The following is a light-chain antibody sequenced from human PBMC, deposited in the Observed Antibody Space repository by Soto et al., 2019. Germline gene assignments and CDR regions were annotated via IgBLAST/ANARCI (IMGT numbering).Light chain of an antibody. CDR3: QVWDNNSDHVV. V-gene: IGLV3-21*02. J-gene: IGLJ2*01. CDR2: HDS. CDR1: NIGGKS. Sequence: SCELTQPPSVSVAPGQTATMTCGGTNIGGKSVHWYQQKPGQAPVVVVYHDSDRPSGISERFSGSNSGNTATLTISRVEAGDEAVYSCQVWDNNSDHVVFGGGTKLTVL.